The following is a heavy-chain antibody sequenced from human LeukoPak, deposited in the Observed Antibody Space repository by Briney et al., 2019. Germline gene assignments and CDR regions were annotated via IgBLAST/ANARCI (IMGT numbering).Heavy chain of an antibody. Sequence: PGGSLRLSCAASGFTFSSYSMNWVRQAPGKGLEWVSYISSSSSTIYYADSVKGRFTISRDNAKNSLYLQMNSLRAEDTAVYYCARDPRSSTSCAWGQGTLVTVSS. CDR3: ARDPRSSTSCA. J-gene: IGHJ5*02. CDR1: GFTFSSYS. D-gene: IGHD2-2*01. V-gene: IGHV3-48*04. CDR2: ISSSSSTI.